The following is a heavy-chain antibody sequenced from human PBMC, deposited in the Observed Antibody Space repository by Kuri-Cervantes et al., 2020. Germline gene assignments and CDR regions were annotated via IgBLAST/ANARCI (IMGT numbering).Heavy chain of an antibody. V-gene: IGHV3-15*01. D-gene: IGHD1-7*01. J-gene: IGHJ6*02. CDR3: TTAGQELIYYYYYYGMDV. CDR2: IKSKTDGGTT. CDR1: GFTFSNAW. Sequence: GGSLRLSCAASGFTFSNAWMSWVRQAPGKGLEWVGRIKSKTDGGTTDYAAPVKGRFTISRDDSKNTLYLQMNSLKTEDTAVYYCTTAGQELIYYYYYYGMDVWAQGTTVTVSS.